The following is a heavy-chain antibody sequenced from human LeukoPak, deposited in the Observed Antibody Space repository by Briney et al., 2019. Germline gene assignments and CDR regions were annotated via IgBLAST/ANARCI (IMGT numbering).Heavy chain of an antibody. Sequence: GGSLRLSCVASGFTFRSYPMTWVRQVPGKGLEWVASLTGSGQTTQYADSVRGRFTISRDNAKNSLYLQMNSLRAEDTAVYYCTRSSGTYFDYWGQGTLVTVSS. J-gene: IGHJ4*02. CDR3: TRSSGTYFDY. CDR2: LTGSGQTT. CDR1: GFTFRSYP. D-gene: IGHD1-14*01. V-gene: IGHV3-21*01.